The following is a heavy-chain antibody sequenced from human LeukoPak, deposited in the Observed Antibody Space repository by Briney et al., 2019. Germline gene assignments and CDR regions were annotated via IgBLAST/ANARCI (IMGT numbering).Heavy chain of an antibody. V-gene: IGHV4-39*01. Sequence: NPSETLSLTCTVSGGSISSSSYYWGWIRQPPGKRLEWIGSIYYSGSTYYNPSLKSRVTISVDTSKNQFSLKLSSVTAADTAVYYCARRGAVVVPAAILYFDYWGQGTLVTVSS. J-gene: IGHJ4*02. CDR3: ARRGAVVVPAAILYFDY. CDR2: IYYSGST. CDR1: GGSISSSSYY. D-gene: IGHD2-2*02.